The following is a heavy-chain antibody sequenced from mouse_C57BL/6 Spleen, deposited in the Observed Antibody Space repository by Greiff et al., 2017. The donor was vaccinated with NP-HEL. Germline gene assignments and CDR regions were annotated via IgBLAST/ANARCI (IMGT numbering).Heavy chain of an antibody. V-gene: IGHV3-6*01. CDR2: ISYDGSN. J-gene: IGHJ3*01. CDR3: ARDAIYYDYDGAY. D-gene: IGHD2-4*01. CDR1: GYSITSGYY. Sequence: EVQRVESGPGLVKPSQSLSLTCSVTGYSITSGYYWNWIRQFPGNKLEWMGYISYDGSNNYNPSLKNRIAITRDTSKNQFFLKLNSVTTEDTATYYCARDAIYYDYDGAYWGQGTLVTVSA.